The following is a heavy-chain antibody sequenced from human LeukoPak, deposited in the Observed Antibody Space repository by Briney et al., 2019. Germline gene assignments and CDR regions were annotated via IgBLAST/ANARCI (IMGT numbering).Heavy chain of an antibody. J-gene: IGHJ4*02. D-gene: IGHD3-22*01. CDR2: IRSKANSYAT. Sequence: GGSLRLSCAASGFTFSGSAMHWVRQASGKGLEGVGRIRSKANSYATAYAASVKGRFTISRDDSKNTAYLQMNSLKTEDTAVYYCANYYDSSGYLLWGQGTLVTVSS. V-gene: IGHV3-73*01. CDR3: ANYYDSSGYLL. CDR1: GFTFSGSA.